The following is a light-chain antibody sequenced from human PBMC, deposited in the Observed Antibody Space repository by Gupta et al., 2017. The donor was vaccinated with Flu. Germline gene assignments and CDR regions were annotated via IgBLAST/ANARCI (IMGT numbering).Light chain of an antibody. V-gene: IGKV3-20*01. J-gene: IGKJ1*01. CDR1: QSVIGSY. CDR3: QQYGDWRT. Sequence: PGDVPLSPGERATLTCRASQSVIGSYLGWYQQKPGQAPRLLIYDASSRAGGIPDRFSGSGSGTDFTLTSGRLEAEDFAVYYCQQYGDWRTFGQGTKVEIK. CDR2: DAS.